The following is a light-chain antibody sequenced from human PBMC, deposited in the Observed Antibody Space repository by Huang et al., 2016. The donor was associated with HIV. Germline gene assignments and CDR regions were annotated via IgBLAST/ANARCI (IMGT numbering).Light chain of an antibody. Sequence: DIEMTQSPDSLTVSLGARAIINCTSSQAVLKNSNKKNYLAWYQQRPGQPPKVLIYWASSRESGVPDRVSGSGSGTDFNRTISSRQPEDLAVYYCQQYYSPPYTFGQGTRLEI. V-gene: IGKV4-1*01. J-gene: IGKJ2*01. CDR3: QQYYSPPYT. CDR2: WAS. CDR1: QAVLKNSNKKNY.